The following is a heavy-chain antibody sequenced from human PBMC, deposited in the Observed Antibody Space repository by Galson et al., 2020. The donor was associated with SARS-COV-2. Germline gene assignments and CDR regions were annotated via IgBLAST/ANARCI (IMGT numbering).Heavy chain of an antibody. Sequence: GESLKISCAASGFTFSSYGMHWVRQAPGKGLEWVAVIWYDGSNKYYADSVKGRFTISRDNSKNTLYLQMTSLRAEDTAVYYCAGTVTTRDGWNYWGQGTLVTVSS. CDR2: IWYDGSNK. J-gene: IGHJ4*02. V-gene: IGHV3-33*01. CDR3: AGTVTTRDGWNY. CDR1: GFTFSSYG. D-gene: IGHD4-17*01.